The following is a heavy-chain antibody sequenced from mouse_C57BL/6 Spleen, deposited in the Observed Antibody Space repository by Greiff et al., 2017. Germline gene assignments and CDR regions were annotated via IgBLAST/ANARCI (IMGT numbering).Heavy chain of an antibody. Sequence: VQLQQPGAELVRPGSSVKLSCKASGYTFTSYWMDWVKQRPGQGLEWIGNIYPSDSEIHYNQKFKDKATLTVDQSSSTASMELSSRTSEDAAVYYWARIWGYYAMDYWGQRTSGTVSS. V-gene: IGHV1-61*01. J-gene: IGHJ4*01. CDR2: IYPSDSEI. CDR3: ARIWGYYAMDY. CDR1: GYTFTSYW.